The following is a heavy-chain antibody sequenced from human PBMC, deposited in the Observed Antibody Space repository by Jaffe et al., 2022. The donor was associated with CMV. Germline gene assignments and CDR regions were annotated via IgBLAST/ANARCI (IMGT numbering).Heavy chain of an antibody. J-gene: IGHJ4*02. CDR1: GGSISSYY. Sequence: QVQLQESGPGLVKPSETLSLTCTVSGGSISSYYWSWIRQPPGKGLEWIGYIYYSGSTNYNPSLKSRVTISVDTSKNQFSLKLSSVTAADTAVYYCARHKVSYDSSGYYFDYWGQGTLVTVSS. V-gene: IGHV4-59*08. CDR3: ARHKVSYDSSGYYFDY. CDR2: IYYSGST. D-gene: IGHD3-22*01.